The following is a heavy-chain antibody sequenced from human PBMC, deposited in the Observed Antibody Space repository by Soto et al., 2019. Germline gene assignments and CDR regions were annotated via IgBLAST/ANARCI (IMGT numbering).Heavy chain of an antibody. J-gene: IGHJ6*02. CDR2: ISGYNGDT. CDR3: AKNGQPPYYYYGLDV. Sequence: VASAKVSCKASGYTFTRYGISWVRQAPGQGLEWMGWISGYNGDTNYAQKLQDRVSMTIDTSTGTAYMELRSLTSDDTAIYYCAKNGQPPYYYYGLDVWGQGTNVTVSS. CDR1: GYTFTRYG. D-gene: IGHD2-8*01. V-gene: IGHV1-18*01.